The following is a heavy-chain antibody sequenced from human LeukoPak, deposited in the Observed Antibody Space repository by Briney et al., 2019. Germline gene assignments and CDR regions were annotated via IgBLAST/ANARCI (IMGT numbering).Heavy chain of an antibody. V-gene: IGHV4-59*01. CDR2: IYHSRST. Sequence: ASETLSLTCTVSGGSISSYYWSWIRQPPGKGLEWIAYIYHSRSTNYNPSLKSRVTISVDTSKNQISLKLSSVTAADTAVYYCTRDTYGGDYWGQGTLVTVSS. CDR1: GGSISSYY. J-gene: IGHJ4*02. CDR3: TRDTYGGDY. D-gene: IGHD4-23*01.